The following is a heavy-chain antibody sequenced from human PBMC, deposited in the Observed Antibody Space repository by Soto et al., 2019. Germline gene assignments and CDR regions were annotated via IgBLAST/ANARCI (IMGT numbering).Heavy chain of an antibody. J-gene: IGHJ6*03. V-gene: IGHV1-8*01. CDR2: MNPNSGNT. Sequence: ASVKVSCKASGYTFTSYDINWVRQATGQGLEWMGWMNPNSGNTGYAQKFQGRVTMTRNTPISTAYMELSSLRSEDTAVYYCATTQRDIVVVPALRNYMDVWGKGTTVTVSS. CDR1: GYTFTSYD. D-gene: IGHD2-2*01. CDR3: ATTQRDIVVVPALRNYMDV.